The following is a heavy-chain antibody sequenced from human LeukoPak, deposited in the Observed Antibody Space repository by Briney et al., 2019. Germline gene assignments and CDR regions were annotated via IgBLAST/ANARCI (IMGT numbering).Heavy chain of an antibody. V-gene: IGHV1-2*02. J-gene: IGHJ5*02. D-gene: IGHD2-21*01. CDR3: ARADRLDGGPYLIGP. CDR1: GYSFTDYY. Sequence: WASVKVSCKTSGYSFTDYYMLWVRQAPGQGLEWMGWINPNNGGTSSAQKFQGRVTMTRDTSITTVYMEVSWLTSDDTAIYYCARADRLDGGPYLIGPWGQGTLVTVSS. CDR2: INPNNGGT.